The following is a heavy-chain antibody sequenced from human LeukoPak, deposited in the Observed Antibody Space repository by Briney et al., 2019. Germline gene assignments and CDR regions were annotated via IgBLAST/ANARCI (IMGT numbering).Heavy chain of an antibody. CDR2: IWYDGSYK. CDR3: AKVVRYTASTGTGLDY. V-gene: IGHV3-33*06. J-gene: IGHJ4*02. Sequence: PGGSLRLSCAASGFSFSNYGMHWVRQAPGKGLDWVAVIWYDGSYKYYADSVKGRFTISRDNSKNTLYLQMNSLRAEDTAIYYCAKVVRYTASTGTGLDYWGQGTLVTVSS. D-gene: IGHD6-13*01. CDR1: GFSFSNYG.